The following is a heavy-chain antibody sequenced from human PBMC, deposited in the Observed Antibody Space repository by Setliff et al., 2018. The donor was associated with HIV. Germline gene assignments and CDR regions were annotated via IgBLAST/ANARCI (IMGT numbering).Heavy chain of an antibody. CDR2: ISGSDGTV. Sequence: SLKISCVASKISFKTYSMNWVRQAPGKGLEWVSYISGSDGTVFYADSVRGRFIISRDDAKNSLYLQMNSLRAEDTAVYYCARGYTHYCSGGICLPRYYYFDYWGQGALVTVSS. V-gene: IGHV3-48*04. CDR1: KISFKTYS. CDR3: ARGYTHYCSGGICLPRYYYFDY. D-gene: IGHD2-15*01. J-gene: IGHJ4*02.